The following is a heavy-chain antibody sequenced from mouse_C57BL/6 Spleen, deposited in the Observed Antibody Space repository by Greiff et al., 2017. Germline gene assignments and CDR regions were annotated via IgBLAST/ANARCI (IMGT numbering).Heavy chain of an antibody. J-gene: IGHJ1*03. CDR2: IYPGSGST. D-gene: IGHD2-1*01. Sequence: VQLQQSGAELVKPGASVKMSCKASGYTFTSYWITWVKQRPGQGLEWIGDIYPGSGSTNYNEKFKSKATLTVDTSSSTAYMQLSSLTSEDSAVYYCARFHYGNYKNWYFDVWGTGTTVTVAS. V-gene: IGHV1-55*01. CDR3: ARFHYGNYKNWYFDV. CDR1: GYTFTSYW.